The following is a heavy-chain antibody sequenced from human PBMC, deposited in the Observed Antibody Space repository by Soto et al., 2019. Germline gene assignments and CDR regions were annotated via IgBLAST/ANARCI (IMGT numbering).Heavy chain of an antibody. Sequence: PSETLSLTCAVYGGSISSYYWSWIRQPPGKGLEWIGYIYYSGSTNYNPSLKSRVTISVDTSKNQFSLKLSSVTAADTAVYYCARVGGGSYSTTYYYYGMDVWGQGTTVTVSS. V-gene: IGHV4-59*01. CDR2: IYYSGST. CDR1: GGSISSYY. D-gene: IGHD1-26*01. CDR3: ARVGGGSYSTTYYYYGMDV. J-gene: IGHJ6*02.